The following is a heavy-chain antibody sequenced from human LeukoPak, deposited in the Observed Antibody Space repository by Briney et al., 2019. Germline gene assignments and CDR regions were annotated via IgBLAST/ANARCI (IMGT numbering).Heavy chain of an antibody. CDR3: ARGPVVSGGSPYYFDY. D-gene: IGHD2-15*01. V-gene: IGHV3-48*03. CDR1: GFTFSSYE. J-gene: IGHJ4*02. CDR2: ISSTGSTT. Sequence: GGSLRLSCAASGFTFSSYEMNWVRQAPGKGLEWVSYISSTGSTTYYADSVKGRLTISRDNAKNSLYLQMNSLRAEDTAVYYCARGPVVSGGSPYYFDYWGQGTLVTVSS.